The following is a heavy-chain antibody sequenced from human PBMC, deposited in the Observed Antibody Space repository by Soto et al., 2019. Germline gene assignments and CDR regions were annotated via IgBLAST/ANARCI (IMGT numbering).Heavy chain of an antibody. CDR1: GYSFTSYW. Sequence: GESLKISCKGSGYSFTSYWIGWVRQLPGEGLEWMGIIYPGDSDTRYSPSFHGQVTISADMHISTAYLQWSSLKASDTAMYCCARGGGGVGAYWFDPWGQGEVVTASS. V-gene: IGHV5-51*01. CDR3: ARGGGGVGAYWFDP. CDR2: IYPGDSDT. D-gene: IGHD1-26*01. J-gene: IGHJ5*02.